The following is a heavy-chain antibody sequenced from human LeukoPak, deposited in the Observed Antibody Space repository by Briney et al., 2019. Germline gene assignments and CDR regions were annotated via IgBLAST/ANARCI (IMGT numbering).Heavy chain of an antibody. V-gene: IGHV4-39*01. CDR1: GGSITYSHYY. CDR2: IYYSGST. CDR3: ARQSGSYGGILDN. J-gene: IGHJ4*02. Sequence: PSETLSLTCSVSGGSITYSHYYWGWVRQPPGKGLEWIGGIYYSGSTYYNPSLKSRVTISVDTSRNEFSLRLSSVTAADTALYFCARQSGSYGGILDNWGQGILGTVSS. D-gene: IGHD1-26*01.